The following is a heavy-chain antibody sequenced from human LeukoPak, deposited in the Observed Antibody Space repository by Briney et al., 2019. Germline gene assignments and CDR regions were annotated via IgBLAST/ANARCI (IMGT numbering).Heavy chain of an antibody. CDR1: GFTFSSYW. J-gene: IGHJ4*02. CDR3: ARGGGFWSAIDY. V-gene: IGHV3-30*02. Sequence: GGSLRLSCAASGFTFSSYWMSWVRQAPGKGLEWVAFIRYDGSNKYYADSVKGRFTISRDNSKNTLYLQMNSLRAEDTAVYYCARGGGFWSAIDYWGQGTLVTVSS. D-gene: IGHD3-3*01. CDR2: IRYDGSNK.